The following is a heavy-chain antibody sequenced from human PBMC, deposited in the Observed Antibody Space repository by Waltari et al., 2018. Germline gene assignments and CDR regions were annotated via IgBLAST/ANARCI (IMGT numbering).Heavy chain of an antibody. J-gene: IGHJ4*02. CDR1: GYSIRGDYL. Sequence: QVQLQASGPGLVKRSETLSLTCIVSGYSIRGDYLWGWIRQPPGKGLEWIGTVDHSGNTYYNPSFKTRVTISVDTSKNQFSLKLSSVTAADTAVYYCARVLVRGGNDYWGQGTLVTVSS. CDR3: ARVLVRGGNDY. V-gene: IGHV4-38-2*02. D-gene: IGHD2-15*01. CDR2: VDHSGNT.